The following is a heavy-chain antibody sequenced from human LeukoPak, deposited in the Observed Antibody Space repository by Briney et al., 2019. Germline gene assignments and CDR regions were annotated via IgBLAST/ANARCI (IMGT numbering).Heavy chain of an antibody. CDR2: IYYSGST. Sequence: SETLSLTCTVSGGSISSSSYYWGWIRQPPGKGLEWIGSIYYSGSTYYNPSLKSRVTISVDTSKNQFSLKLSSVTAADTAVYYCARTPGRGGFDYWGQGTLVTVSS. J-gene: IGHJ4*02. CDR3: ARTPGRGGFDY. CDR1: GGSISSSSYY. V-gene: IGHV4-39*07. D-gene: IGHD3-10*01.